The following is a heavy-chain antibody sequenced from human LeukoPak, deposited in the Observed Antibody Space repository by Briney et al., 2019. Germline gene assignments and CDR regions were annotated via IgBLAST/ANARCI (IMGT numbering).Heavy chain of an antibody. Sequence: SETLSLTCAVYGVSITGYYWSWVRQTPGRGLEWVGEIHYTGATSYNPSLKSRATISTDTSKNQFSLRLSSVTAANTAVYYCARGNILTGYCFDFWGQGALVTVSS. D-gene: IGHD3-9*01. V-gene: IGHV4-34*01. CDR1: GVSITGYY. CDR2: IHYTGAT. J-gene: IGHJ4*02. CDR3: ARGNILTGYCFDF.